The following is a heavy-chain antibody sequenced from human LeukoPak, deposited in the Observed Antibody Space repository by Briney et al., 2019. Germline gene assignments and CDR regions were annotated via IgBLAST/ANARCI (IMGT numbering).Heavy chain of an antibody. CDR1: GFTFSSYS. CDR3: ARHVEMATFDY. Sequence: GGSLRLSCAASGFTFSSYSMNWVRQAPGKGLEWVSSISSSSYIYYADSVKGRFTISRDNAKNSLYLQMNSLRAEDTAVYYCARHVEMATFDYWGQGTLVTVSS. D-gene: IGHD5-24*01. J-gene: IGHJ4*02. V-gene: IGHV3-21*01. CDR2: ISSSSYI.